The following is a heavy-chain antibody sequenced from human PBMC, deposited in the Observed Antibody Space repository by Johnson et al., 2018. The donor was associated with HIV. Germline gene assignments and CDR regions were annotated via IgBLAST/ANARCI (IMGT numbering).Heavy chain of an antibody. D-gene: IGHD3-3*01. CDR3: AREHRGYNFWSGYYPDAFDI. CDR1: GFTFSSYA. CDR2: TRYDGSTK. Sequence: MQLVESGGGVVQPGRSLRLSCAASGFTFSSYAMHWVRQAPGKGLEWVAFTRYDGSTKYYADSVNGRFTISRDNSKNTLYLQMNSLRPEDTAVYYCAREHRGYNFWSGYYPDAFDIWGLGTMVTVSS. J-gene: IGHJ3*02. V-gene: IGHV3-30*02.